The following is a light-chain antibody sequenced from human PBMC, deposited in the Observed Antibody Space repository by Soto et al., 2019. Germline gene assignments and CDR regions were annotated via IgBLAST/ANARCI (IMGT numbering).Light chain of an antibody. V-gene: IGLV2-14*01. J-gene: IGLJ1*01. CDR2: GVT. Sequence: QSALTQPASVSGSPGQSITISCTGSGSDIGAYNYVSWYQQHPGKAPKLLIHGVTRRPSGVSSRFSASKSAYTASLTISGLQAEDDANYYCSSFTTSYFYVFGHGTKVTV. CDR3: SSFTTSYFYV. CDR1: GSDIGAYNY.